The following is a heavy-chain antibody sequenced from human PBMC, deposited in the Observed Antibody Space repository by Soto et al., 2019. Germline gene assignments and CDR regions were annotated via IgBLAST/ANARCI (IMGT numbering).Heavy chain of an antibody. D-gene: IGHD3-3*01. CDR3: ARKGVGVDIIGYGMDV. CDR2: IYYSGST. J-gene: IGHJ6*02. CDR1: AGSISSSSYY. Sequence: SETLRLTCTVSAGSISSSSYYWGWIRQPTRKGLEWIGSIYYSGSTYYNPSLKSRVTISVDTSKNQFSQKLSSVNAEDTDVYYCARKGVGVDIIGYGMDVWCQGTTVT. V-gene: IGHV4-39*01.